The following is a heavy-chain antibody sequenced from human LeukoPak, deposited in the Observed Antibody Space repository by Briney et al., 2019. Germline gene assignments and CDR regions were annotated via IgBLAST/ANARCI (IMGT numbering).Heavy chain of an antibody. Sequence: GGSLRLSCAASGFTFSSYNMNWVRQAPGKGLEWVSSIGGSGSYIFYADSVKGRFTISRDNAKNSLYLQMNSLRAEDTALYYCAREYSSGSDGDYWGQGTLVTVSS. V-gene: IGHV3-21*04. CDR1: GFTFSSYN. D-gene: IGHD6-19*01. CDR3: AREYSSGSDGDY. J-gene: IGHJ4*02. CDR2: IGGSGSYI.